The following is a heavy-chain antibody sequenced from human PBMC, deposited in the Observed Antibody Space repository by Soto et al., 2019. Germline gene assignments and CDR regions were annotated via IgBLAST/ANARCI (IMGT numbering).Heavy chain of an antibody. CDR3: TRGEGGVIVPLDY. D-gene: IGHD3-16*02. CDR2: IWYDGSNK. CDR1: GFTFSSYG. V-gene: IGHV3-33*01. J-gene: IGHJ4*02. Sequence: QVQLVESGGGVVQPGRSLRLSCAASGFTFSSYGMHWVRQAPGKGLEWVAVIWYDGSNKYYADSVKGRFTISRDNSKNTLSLQMNSLRAEDTAVYYCTRGEGGVIVPLDYWGQGSLVTVSS.